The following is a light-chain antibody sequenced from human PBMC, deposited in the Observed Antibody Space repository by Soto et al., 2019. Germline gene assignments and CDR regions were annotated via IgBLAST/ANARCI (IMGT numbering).Light chain of an antibody. J-gene: IGLJ2*01. CDR3: NSYAGSNNVE. CDR1: SSDVGGYNY. Sequence: QSALTQPPSASGSPGQSVTISCTGTSSDVGGYNYVSWYQHHPGKAPKLMIYEVSKRPSGVPDRFSGSKSGNTASLTVSGLQAEDEADYYCNSYAGSNNVEFGGGTKLTVL. V-gene: IGLV2-8*01. CDR2: EVS.